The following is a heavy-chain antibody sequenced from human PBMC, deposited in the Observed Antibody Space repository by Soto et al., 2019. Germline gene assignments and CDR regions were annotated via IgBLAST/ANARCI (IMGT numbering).Heavy chain of an antibody. D-gene: IGHD2-15*01. J-gene: IGHJ6*02. CDR3: ARQHPYCSGGSCYLGV. V-gene: IGHV3-33*01. CDR1: GFTFSSYG. CDR2: IWYDGSNK. Sequence: VGPLRLSCAASGFTFSSYGMHWVRQDPGKGLEWVAVIWYDGSNKYYADSVKGRFTISRDNSKNTLYLQMNSLRAEDTAVYYCARQHPYCSGGSCYLGVWGQGTTVTVSS.